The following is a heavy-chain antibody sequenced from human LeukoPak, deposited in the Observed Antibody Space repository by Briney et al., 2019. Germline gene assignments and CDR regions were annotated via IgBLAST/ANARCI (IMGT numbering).Heavy chain of an antibody. CDR3: RGWLGTFDV. Sequence: GGSLCLSCAVSGFTISNTEMSWVRQVPGKGPEWVLVSYSGGTTYYADSVKGRFTISRDISKNTVDLQMNSLRVEDTAVYHCRGWLGTFDVSGQGTMVTVSS. CDR2: SYSGGTT. V-gene: IGHV3-53*01. D-gene: IGHD6-19*01. J-gene: IGHJ3*01. CDR1: GFTISNTE.